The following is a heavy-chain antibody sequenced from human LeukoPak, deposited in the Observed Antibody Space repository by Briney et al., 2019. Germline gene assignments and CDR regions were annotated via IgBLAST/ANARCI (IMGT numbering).Heavy chain of an antibody. Sequence: GRSLRLSCAASGFTFSSYAMHWVRQAPGKGLEWVAVTSYDGSNKYYADSVKGRFTISRDNSKNTLYLQMNSLRAEDTAVYYCARDHVTYYYGSGSSPFYWGQGTLVTVSS. CDR3: ARDHVTYYYGSGSSPFY. V-gene: IGHV3-30*04. CDR1: GFTFSSYA. J-gene: IGHJ4*02. D-gene: IGHD3-10*01. CDR2: TSYDGSNK.